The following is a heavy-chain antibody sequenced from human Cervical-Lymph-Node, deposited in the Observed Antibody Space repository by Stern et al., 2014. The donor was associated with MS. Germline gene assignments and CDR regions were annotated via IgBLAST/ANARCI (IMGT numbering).Heavy chain of an antibody. CDR3: AANIKYSSGWYVYYYGMDV. Sequence: QVQLVQYGAEVKKPGSSVKVSCKASGGTFSSYAISWVRQAPGQGLEWMGGIIPIFGTANSAQKFQGRVTITADESTSTAYMELSSLRSEDTAVYYCAANIKYSSGWYVYYYGMDVWGQGTTVTVSS. CDR2: IIPIFGTA. J-gene: IGHJ6*02. CDR1: GGTFSSYA. D-gene: IGHD6-19*01. V-gene: IGHV1-69*01.